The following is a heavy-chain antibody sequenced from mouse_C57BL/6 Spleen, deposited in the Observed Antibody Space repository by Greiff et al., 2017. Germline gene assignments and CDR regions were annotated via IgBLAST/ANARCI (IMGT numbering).Heavy chain of an antibody. CDR2: IYPRSGNT. J-gene: IGHJ4*01. Sequence: QVQLQQSGAELARPGASVKLSCKASGYTFTSYGISWVKQRTGQGLEWIGEIYPRSGNTYYNEKFKGKATLTADKSSSTAYMQLSSLTSEDSAFYFCAQITAVVDTEDALDYWGQGTSVTVSS. CDR3: AQITAVVDTEDALDY. CDR1: GYTFTSYG. D-gene: IGHD1-1*01. V-gene: IGHV1-81*01.